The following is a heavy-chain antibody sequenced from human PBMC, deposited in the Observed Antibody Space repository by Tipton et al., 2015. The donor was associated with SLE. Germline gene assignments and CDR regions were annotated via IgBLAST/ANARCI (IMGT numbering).Heavy chain of an antibody. D-gene: IGHD6-13*01. CDR1: GYSISSGYY. J-gene: IGHJ3*02. CDR3: ARGALATI. Sequence: TLSLTCTVSGYSISSGYYWGWIRQPPGKGLEWIGEINHSGSTNYNPSLKSRVTISVDTSKNQFSLKLSSVTAADTAVYYCARGALATIWGQGTMVTVSS. V-gene: IGHV4-38-2*02. CDR2: INHSGST.